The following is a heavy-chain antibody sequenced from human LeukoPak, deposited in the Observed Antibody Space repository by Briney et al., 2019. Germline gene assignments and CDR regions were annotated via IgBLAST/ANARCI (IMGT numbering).Heavy chain of an antibody. J-gene: IGHJ5*02. CDR1: GGSISSYY. Sequence: SETLSLTCTVSGGSISSYYWSWIRQPPGKGLEWIGYIYYSGSTNYNPSLKSRVTISVDTSKNQFSLKLSSVTAADTAVYYCARDRDGSGEGFDPWGQGTLVTVSS. D-gene: IGHD3-10*01. CDR2: IYYSGST. V-gene: IGHV4-59*01. CDR3: ARDRDGSGEGFDP.